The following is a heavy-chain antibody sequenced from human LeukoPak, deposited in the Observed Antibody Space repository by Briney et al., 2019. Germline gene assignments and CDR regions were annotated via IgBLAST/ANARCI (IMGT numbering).Heavy chain of an antibody. CDR2: INHSGST. V-gene: IGHV4-34*01. Sequence: SETLSLTCAVYGGSFSGYYWSWIRQPPGKGLEWIGEINHSGSTNYNPSLKSRVTMSVDTSKNQFSLKLSSVTAADTAVYYCARSPVFWSGYYPYYFDYWGQGTLVTVSS. CDR1: GGSFSGYY. J-gene: IGHJ4*02. CDR3: ARSPVFWSGYYPYYFDY. D-gene: IGHD3-3*01.